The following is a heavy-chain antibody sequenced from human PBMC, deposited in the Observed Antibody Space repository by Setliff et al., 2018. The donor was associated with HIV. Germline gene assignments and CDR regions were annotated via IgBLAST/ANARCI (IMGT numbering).Heavy chain of an antibody. D-gene: IGHD3-9*01. J-gene: IGHJ6*03. V-gene: IGHV3-74*01. Sequence: LRLSCAASGFTFNGFGMHWVRQGPGKGLVWVSRINSGDTTTNYADAVKGRFTSSRDDAKNTLFLQMSSLRPEDTAVYYCARSPANTGYWVTPLWYMDVWGKGTTVTVSS. CDR3: ARSPANTGYWVTPLWYMDV. CDR1: GFTFNGFG. CDR2: INSGDTTT.